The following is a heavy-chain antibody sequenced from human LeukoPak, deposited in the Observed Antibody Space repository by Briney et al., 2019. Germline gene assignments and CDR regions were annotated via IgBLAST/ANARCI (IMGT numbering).Heavy chain of an antibody. D-gene: IGHD3-10*01. Sequence: SVKVSCKASGGTFSSYAISWVRQAPGQGLEWMGGIIPIFDAANYAQKFQGRVTITADESTSTAYMELSSLRYKDTAVYYCARDFRAGSSYQRFEYWGQGTLVTVSS. V-gene: IGHV1-69*13. CDR3: ARDFRAGSSYQRFEY. CDR1: GGTFSSYA. CDR2: IIPIFDAA. J-gene: IGHJ4*02.